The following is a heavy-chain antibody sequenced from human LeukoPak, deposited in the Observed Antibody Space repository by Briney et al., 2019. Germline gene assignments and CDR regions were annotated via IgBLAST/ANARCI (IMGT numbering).Heavy chain of an antibody. CDR1: GGTFSSYA. CDR2: IISIFGTA. Sequence: GASVKVSCKASGGTFSSYAISWVRQAPGQGLEWMGRIISIFGTANYAQKFQGRVTITTDESTSTAYMELSSLRSEDTAVYYCARDLGIAAAGTWGQGTLVTVSS. D-gene: IGHD6-13*01. V-gene: IGHV1-69*05. CDR3: ARDLGIAAAGT. J-gene: IGHJ4*02.